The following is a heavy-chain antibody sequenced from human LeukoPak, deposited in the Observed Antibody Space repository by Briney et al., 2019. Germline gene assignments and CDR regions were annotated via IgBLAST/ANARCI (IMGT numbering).Heavy chain of an antibody. J-gene: IGHJ5*02. CDR3: ARDRRVSSSWYPEYWFDP. V-gene: IGHV1-2*02. Sequence: ASVKVSCKASGYTFTGYYMHWVRQAPGQGLEWMGWINPNSGGTNYAQKFQGRVTMTRDTSISTAYMELSRLRSDDTAVYYCARDRRVSSSWYPEYWFDPWAREPWSPSPQ. CDR1: GYTFTGYY. D-gene: IGHD6-13*01. CDR2: INPNSGGT.